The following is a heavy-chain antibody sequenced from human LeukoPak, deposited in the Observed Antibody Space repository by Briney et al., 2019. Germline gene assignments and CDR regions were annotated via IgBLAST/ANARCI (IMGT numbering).Heavy chain of an antibody. CDR3: ARDRIPPYYYNYYGMDV. V-gene: IGHV3-11*01. CDR2: ISSSGSTI. J-gene: IGHJ6*02. Sequence: GGPLRLSCAASGITFSDYYMSWIRQAPGEGLEWVSYISSSGSTIYYADSVTGRFTISRDNAKNTLYLQMNSLRAEDTAVYYCARDRIPPYYYNYYGMDVWGQGATFTVSS. CDR1: GITFSDYY.